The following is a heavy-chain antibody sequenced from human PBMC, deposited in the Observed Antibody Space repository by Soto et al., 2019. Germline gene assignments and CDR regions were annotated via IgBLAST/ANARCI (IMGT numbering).Heavy chain of an antibody. CDR3: ARDPQPTIFGVAADY. CDR1: GFTFSSYA. Sequence: GGSLRLSCAASGFTFSSYAMSWVRQAPGKGLEWVSAISGSGGSTYYADSVKGRFTISRDNSKNTLYLQMNSLRAEDTAVYYCARDPQPTIFGVAADYWGQGTLVTVSS. J-gene: IGHJ4*02. CDR2: ISGSGGST. D-gene: IGHD3-3*01. V-gene: IGHV3-23*01.